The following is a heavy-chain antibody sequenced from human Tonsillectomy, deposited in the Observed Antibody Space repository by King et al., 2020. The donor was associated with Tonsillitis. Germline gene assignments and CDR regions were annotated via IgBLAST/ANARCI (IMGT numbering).Heavy chain of an antibody. J-gene: IGHJ6*02. CDR3: ARCFDSSGWLDYYYYGMDV. Sequence: VQLVESGAEVKKPGASVKVSCEASGYTFTSYDINWVRQATGQGLEWMGSMNPNSGNTAYEQKFQGRVTMTRNTTISTAYMELRSLRSEDTAVYYCARCFDSSGWLDYYYYGMDVWGQGTTVTVSS. CDR2: MNPNSGNT. CDR1: GYTFTSYD. D-gene: IGHD6-19*01. V-gene: IGHV1-8*01.